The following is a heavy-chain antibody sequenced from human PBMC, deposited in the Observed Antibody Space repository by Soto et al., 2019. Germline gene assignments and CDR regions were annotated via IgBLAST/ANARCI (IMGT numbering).Heavy chain of an antibody. CDR2: TYYRSKWYN. CDR1: GDSVSSNSAA. J-gene: IGHJ6*02. D-gene: IGHD3-10*01. Sequence: SQTLSLTCAISGDSVSSNSAAWNWIRQSPSRGLEWLGRTYYRSKWYNDYAVSVKSRITINPDTSKNQFSLQLNSVTPEDTAVYYCARAPGVPMVRGVIIPWAYYYYGMDVWGQGTTVTVSS. V-gene: IGHV6-1*01. CDR3: ARAPGVPMVRGVIIPWAYYYYGMDV.